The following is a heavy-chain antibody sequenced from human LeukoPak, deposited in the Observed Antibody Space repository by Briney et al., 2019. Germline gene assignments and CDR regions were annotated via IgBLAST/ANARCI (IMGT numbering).Heavy chain of an antibody. D-gene: IGHD6-13*01. J-gene: IGHJ4*02. CDR1: GFTFDDHG. CDR3: ARGAGSSWYFYFDY. Sequence: RPGGSLRLSCAASGFTFDDHGMSWVRQVPGKGLEWVSGIKWDGGSTGYADSVKGRFTISRDNAKNSLYLQMNSLRVEDTAVYHCARGAGSSWYFYFDYWGREPWSPSPQ. CDR2: IKWDGGST. V-gene: IGHV3-20*01.